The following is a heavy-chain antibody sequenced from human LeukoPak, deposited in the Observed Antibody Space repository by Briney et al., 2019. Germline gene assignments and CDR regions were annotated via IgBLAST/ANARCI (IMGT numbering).Heavy chain of an antibody. D-gene: IGHD6-13*01. V-gene: IGHV4-4*02. Sequence: PSGTLSLTCAVSGGSISSSNWWSWVRQPPGKGLEWIGEIYHSGSTNYNPSLKSRVTISVDKSKNQFSLKLSSVTAADAAVYYCARFLTWGESPPAAAFDPWGQGTLVTVSS. CDR1: GGSISSSNW. J-gene: IGHJ5*02. CDR2: IYHSGST. CDR3: ARFLTWGESPPAAAFDP.